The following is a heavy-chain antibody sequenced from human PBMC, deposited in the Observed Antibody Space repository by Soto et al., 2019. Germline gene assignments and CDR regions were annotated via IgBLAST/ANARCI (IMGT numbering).Heavy chain of an antibody. CDR3: ADGGEWAFNFDY. V-gene: IGHV3-23*01. Sequence: GGSLRLSCAASGFTFTSYAMSWVCQSPGKGLEWVSGISAGGGNTYYPDYVKGRFTIYRDNSKNTLYLQMNSLRIEDTAIYYCADGGEWAFNFDYWGQGAMVTVSS. J-gene: IGHJ4*02. CDR2: ISAGGGNT. D-gene: IGHD3-10*01. CDR1: GFTFTSYA.